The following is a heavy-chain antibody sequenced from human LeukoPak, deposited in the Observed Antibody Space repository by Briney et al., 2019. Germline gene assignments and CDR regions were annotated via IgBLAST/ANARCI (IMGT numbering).Heavy chain of an antibody. Sequence: GASVKVSCKASGGTFSSYAISWVRQAPGQGLEWMGRIIPILGIANYAQKFQGRVTITADKSTSTAYMELSRLRSDDTAVYYCARVGCSSTSCYIFYWFDPWGQGTLVTVSS. CDR1: GGTFSSYA. CDR2: IIPILGIA. J-gene: IGHJ5*02. D-gene: IGHD2-2*01. CDR3: ARVGCSSTSCYIFYWFDP. V-gene: IGHV1-69*04.